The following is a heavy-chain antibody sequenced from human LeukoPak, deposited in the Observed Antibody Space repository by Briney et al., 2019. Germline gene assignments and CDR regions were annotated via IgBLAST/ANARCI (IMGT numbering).Heavy chain of an antibody. J-gene: IGHJ6*03. CDR2: IYHSGST. Sequence: SQTLSLTCTVSGGSISSGGYYWSWIRQPPGKGLEWIGYIYHSGSTYYNPSLKSRVTISVDRSKNQFSLKLSSVTAADTAVYYCARGVLLQVTSIMDVWGKGTTVTVSS. D-gene: IGHD4-11*01. V-gene: IGHV4-30-2*01. CDR1: GGSISSGGYY. CDR3: ARGVLLQVTSIMDV.